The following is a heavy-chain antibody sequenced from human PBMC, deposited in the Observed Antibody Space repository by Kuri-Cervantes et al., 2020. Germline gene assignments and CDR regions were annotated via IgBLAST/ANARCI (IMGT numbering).Heavy chain of an antibody. CDR3: ATPTLLCRTSACLEDY. J-gene: IGHJ4*02. CDR2: IRYDGSDK. D-gene: IGHD3-16*01. Sequence: GGSLRLSCAASGLSFNNFGMHWVRQAPGKGLQWVAFIRYDGSDKYYTNSVKGRFTISGDNSKNTLYLQMNSLRPEDTAVYFCATPTLLCRTSACLEDYWGRGTLVTVSS. V-gene: IGHV3-30*02. CDR1: GLSFNNFG.